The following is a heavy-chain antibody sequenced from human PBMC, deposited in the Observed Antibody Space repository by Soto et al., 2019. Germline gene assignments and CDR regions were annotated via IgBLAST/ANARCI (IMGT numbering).Heavy chain of an antibody. V-gene: IGHV1-2*02. D-gene: IGHD2-15*01. J-gene: IGHJ4*02. CDR2: INPNSGGT. Sequence: ASVKVSCKASGYTFTGYYMHWVRQAPGQGLEWMGWINPNSGGTNYAQKFQGRVTMTRDTSISTAYMELSRLRSDDTAVYYCARYDSGGGGCYEFDYWGQGTLVTVSS. CDR1: GYTFTGYY. CDR3: ARYDSGGGGCYEFDY.